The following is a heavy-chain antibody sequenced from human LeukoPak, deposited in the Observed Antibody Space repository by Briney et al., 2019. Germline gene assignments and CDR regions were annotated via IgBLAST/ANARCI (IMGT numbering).Heavy chain of an antibody. CDR3: ARDFHTIVRAPHGMDV. CDR2: ISYDGSNK. CDR1: GFTFSSYA. J-gene: IGHJ6*02. V-gene: IGHV3-30-3*01. Sequence: GGSLRLSCAASGFTFSSYAMHWVRQAPGKGLEWVAVISYDGSNKYYADSVKGRFTISRDNSKNTLYLQMNSLRAEDTAVYYCARDFHTIVRAPHGMDVWGQGTTVTVSS. D-gene: IGHD3-10*01.